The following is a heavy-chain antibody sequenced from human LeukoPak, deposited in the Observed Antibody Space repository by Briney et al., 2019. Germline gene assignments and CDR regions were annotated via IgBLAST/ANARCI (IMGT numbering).Heavy chain of an antibody. CDR1: GFAVSSNY. Sequence: GGSLRLSCAASGFAVSSNYMTWVRQAPGTGLERVSVIYSGGSTYYGDSVKGRFTISRDNSKNTLYLQMNSLRAEDTAVYYCARDRRYCSGSSCYSGVDYWGQGTLVTVSS. CDR3: ARDRRYCSGSSCYSGVDY. V-gene: IGHV3-53*01. J-gene: IGHJ4*02. CDR2: IYSGGST. D-gene: IGHD2-15*01.